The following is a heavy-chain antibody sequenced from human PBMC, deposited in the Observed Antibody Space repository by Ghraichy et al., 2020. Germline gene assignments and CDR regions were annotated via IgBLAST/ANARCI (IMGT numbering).Heavy chain of an antibody. CDR3: AKARGSGITYGMDV. CDR2: LSYDGSDE. Sequence: LSLTCAASGFTFSSYGIHWVRQAPGKGLEWVALLSYDGSDENYADSVRGRFTISRDNSKKTLFLQMNSLRAEDTAVYYCAKARGSGITYGMDVWGHGTTVTVSS. D-gene: IGHD3-10*01. J-gene: IGHJ6*02. CDR1: GFTFSSYG. V-gene: IGHV3-30*18.